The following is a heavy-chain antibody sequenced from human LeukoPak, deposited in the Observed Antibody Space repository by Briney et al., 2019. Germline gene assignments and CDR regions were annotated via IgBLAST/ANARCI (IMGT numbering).Heavy chain of an antibody. CDR2: IYYSGST. D-gene: IGHD5-24*01. CDR1: GGSISSYY. J-gene: IGHJ4*02. Sequence: SETLSLTCTVSGGSISSYYWSWIRQPPGKGLEWIGYIYYSGSTNYNPSLESRVTISVDTSKNQFSLKLSSVTAADTAVYYCARESLQSGGYNNWGQGTLVTVSS. CDR3: ARESLQSGGYNN. V-gene: IGHV4-59*01.